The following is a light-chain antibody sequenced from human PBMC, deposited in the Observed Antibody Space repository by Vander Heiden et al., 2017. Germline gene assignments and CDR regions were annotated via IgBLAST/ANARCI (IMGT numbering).Light chain of an antibody. Sequence: SYVLTPPPSVSVAPGQTARITCGGNNLGNKLVHWYQQKPGQAAVLVVYDDSDRPSGSPERFSGSNSGSTATLTISRVEAGDEADDYCQVWDSSSDHPYVFGTGTKVTVL. CDR1: NLGNKL. V-gene: IGLV3-21*02. CDR2: DDS. J-gene: IGLJ1*01. CDR3: QVWDSSSDHPYV.